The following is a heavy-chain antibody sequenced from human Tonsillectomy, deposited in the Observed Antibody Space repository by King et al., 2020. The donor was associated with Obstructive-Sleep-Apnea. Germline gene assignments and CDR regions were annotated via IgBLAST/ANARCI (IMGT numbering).Heavy chain of an antibody. CDR3: ARGLLSYDYVWGSYRYRYYFDY. J-gene: IGHJ4*02. CDR1: GGSFSGYY. CDR2: INHSGST. D-gene: IGHD3-16*02. Sequence: VQLQQWGAGLLKPSETLSLTCAVYGGSFSGYYWSWIRQPPGKGLEWIGEINHSGSTNYNPSLKSRVTISVDTSKNQFSLKLSSLTAADTAVYYCARGLLSYDYVWGSYRYRYYFDYWGQGTLVTVSS. V-gene: IGHV4-34*01.